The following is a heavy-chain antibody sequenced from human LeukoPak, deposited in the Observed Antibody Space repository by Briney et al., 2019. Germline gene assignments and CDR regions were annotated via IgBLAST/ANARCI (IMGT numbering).Heavy chain of an antibody. J-gene: IGHJ6*04. CDR3: ARGSLWFGELSPGDV. D-gene: IGHD3-10*01. Sequence: GGSLRLSCAASGFTFSSYSMNWVRQAPGKGLEWVSSISSSSSYIYYADSVKGRFTISRDNAKNSLYLLMNSLRAEDTAVYYCARGSLWFGELSPGDVWGKGTTVTVSS. CDR2: ISSSSSYI. CDR1: GFTFSSYS. V-gene: IGHV3-21*01.